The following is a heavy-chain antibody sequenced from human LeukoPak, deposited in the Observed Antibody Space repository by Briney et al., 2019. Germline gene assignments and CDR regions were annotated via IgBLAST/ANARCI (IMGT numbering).Heavy chain of an antibody. CDR1: GGSISSSSYY. CDR2: IYYSGST. J-gene: IGHJ3*02. V-gene: IGHV4-39*01. CDR3: ATLKSGRMKWEPPGAFDI. Sequence: PSETLSLTCTVSGGSISSSSYYWGWIRQPPGKGLEWIGSIYYSGSTYYNPSLKSRVTMSVDTSKNQFSLELSSVTAADTAVYYCATLKSGRMKWEPPGAFDIWGQGTMVTVSS. D-gene: IGHD1-26*01.